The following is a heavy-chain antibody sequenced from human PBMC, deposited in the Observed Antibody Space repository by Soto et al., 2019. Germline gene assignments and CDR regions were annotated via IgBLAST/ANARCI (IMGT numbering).Heavy chain of an antibody. J-gene: IGHJ4*02. CDR1: GFSFSSYA. D-gene: IGHD3-22*01. CDR3: VKGEYYYDSSGYSPFDY. Sequence: PGGSLRLSCSASGFSFSSYAMHWVRQAPGKGLEYVSSISTNGGSTHYADSVKGRFTISRDNSKNTQYLQMSSLRADDTAVYYCVKGEYYYDSSGYSPFDYWGQGT. V-gene: IGHV3-64D*06. CDR2: ISTNGGST.